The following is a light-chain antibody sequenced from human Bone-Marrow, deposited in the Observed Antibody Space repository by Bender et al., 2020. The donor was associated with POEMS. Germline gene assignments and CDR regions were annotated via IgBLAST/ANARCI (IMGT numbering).Light chain of an antibody. Sequence: QAVVTQEPSLTVSPGGTVTLTCASSTGAVTSGHYPYWFQQKPGKAPTTLIYVTNNNHSWPPARFSGSLLGGKAALTLSGAQPEDEAEYYCLLSYSGPRVFGGGTKLTVL. J-gene: IGLJ3*02. V-gene: IGLV7-46*01. CDR3: LLSYSGPRV. CDR2: VTN. CDR1: TGAVTSGHY.